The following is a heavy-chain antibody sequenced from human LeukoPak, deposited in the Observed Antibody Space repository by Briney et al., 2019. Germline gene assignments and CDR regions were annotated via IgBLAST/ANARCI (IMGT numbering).Heavy chain of an antibody. CDR2: INQDGSEK. D-gene: IGHD6-19*01. Sequence: GGSLRLSCAASGFTFSSYGMHWVRQAPGKGLEWVANINQDGSEKNYVDSVKGRFTISRDSAKNSLYLQMDSLRVEDTAIYYCARCSGWAFKNWGQGTLVTVFS. CDR1: GFTFSSYG. J-gene: IGHJ4*02. V-gene: IGHV3-7*01. CDR3: ARCSGWAFKN.